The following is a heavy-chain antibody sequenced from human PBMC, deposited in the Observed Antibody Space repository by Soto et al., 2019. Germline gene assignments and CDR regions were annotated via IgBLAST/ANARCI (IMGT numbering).Heavy chain of an antibody. V-gene: IGHV3-15*01. D-gene: IGHD1-26*01. CDR2: IKSKTDGGTT. Sequence: EVQLVESGGGLVKPGGSLRLSCAASGFTFSNAWMSWVRQAPGKGLEWVGRIKSKTDGGTTDYAAPVKGRFTISRDDSKNTMYLQMNSLKTEDTAVYYCTTVMLELSLQNYYYYMDVWGKGTTFTVSS. J-gene: IGHJ6*03. CDR3: TTVMLELSLQNYYYYMDV. CDR1: GFTFSNAW.